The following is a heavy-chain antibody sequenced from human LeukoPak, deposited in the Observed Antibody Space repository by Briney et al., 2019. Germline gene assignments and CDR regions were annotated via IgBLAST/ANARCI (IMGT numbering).Heavy chain of an antibody. D-gene: IGHD3-22*01. CDR2: IYYSGST. CDR3: ARQGGGRFSMIVVVYFDY. J-gene: IGHJ4*02. V-gene: IGHV4-39*01. CDR1: GGSISSSSYY. Sequence: SETLSLTCTVSGGSISSSSYYWGWIRQPPGKGLEWIGSIYYSGSTYYNPSLKSRVTISVDTSKNQFSLKLSSVTAADTAVYHCARQGGGRFSMIVVVYFDYWGQGTLVTVSS.